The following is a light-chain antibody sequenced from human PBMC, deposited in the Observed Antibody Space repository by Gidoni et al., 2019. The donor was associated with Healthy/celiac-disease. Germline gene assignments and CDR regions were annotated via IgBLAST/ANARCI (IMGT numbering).Light chain of an antibody. Sequence: DIQMTQSPSSLSASVGDRVTITCRESQSISSSLNWYQQKPGKAPKLLIYAASSLQSGVPSRFSGSGSGTDFTLTISSLQPEDFATYYCQQSYSTPRYTFGQGTKLEIK. CDR1: QSISSS. J-gene: IGKJ2*01. CDR3: QQSYSTPRYT. V-gene: IGKV1-39*01. CDR2: AAS.